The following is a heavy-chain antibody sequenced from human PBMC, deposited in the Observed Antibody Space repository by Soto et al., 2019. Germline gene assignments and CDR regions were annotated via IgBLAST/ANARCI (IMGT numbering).Heavy chain of an antibody. CDR3: SRGIKGGLDA. V-gene: IGHV3-30*03. CDR2: ISYDGSNK. Sequence: QVQLAESGGGMVQPGRSLRLACATSGFVSKNYDIHWVRQAPGKGLASLASISYDGSNKYYADSVKGRFTISRDNSKNALSRQINSLGAEDTAVYYCSRGIKGGLDAWGPGTLVTVSS. J-gene: IGHJ5*02. D-gene: IGHD2-21*01. CDR1: GFVSKNYD.